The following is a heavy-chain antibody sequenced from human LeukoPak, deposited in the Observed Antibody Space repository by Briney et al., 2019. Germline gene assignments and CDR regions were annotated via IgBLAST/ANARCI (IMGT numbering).Heavy chain of an antibody. CDR2: MNPNNGNT. D-gene: IGHD5-12*01. J-gene: IGHJ4*02. Sequence: ASVKVSCKASGYTFTTYGINWVRQATGQGLEWMGWMNPNNGNTGYAQKFQGRLTMTRNTSISTAYMELSSLRSEDAAVYYCARAGGYSGYASNWGQGTLVTVSS. CDR3: ARAGGYSGYASN. V-gene: IGHV1-8*01. CDR1: GYTFTTYG.